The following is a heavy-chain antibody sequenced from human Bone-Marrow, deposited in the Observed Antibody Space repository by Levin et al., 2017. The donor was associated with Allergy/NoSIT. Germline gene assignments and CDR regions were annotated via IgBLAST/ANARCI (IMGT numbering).Heavy chain of an antibody. CDR3: ASNNYYYGSGSYLDY. CDR1: GFPFSTCS. J-gene: IGHJ4*02. CDR2: ISSSSGSI. D-gene: IGHD3-10*01. Sequence: LSLTCAASGFPFSTCSMNWVRQAPGKGLEWISYISSSSGSIYYADSVQGRFTISRDNAKNSLYLQMNSLRAEDTAVYYCASNNYYYGSGSYLDYWGQGTLVTVSS. V-gene: IGHV3-48*01.